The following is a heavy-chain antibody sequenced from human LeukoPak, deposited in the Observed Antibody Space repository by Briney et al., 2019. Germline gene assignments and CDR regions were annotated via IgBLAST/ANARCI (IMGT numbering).Heavy chain of an antibody. CDR1: GYTFTSYD. J-gene: IGHJ5*02. D-gene: IGHD4-17*01. Sequence: ASVKVSCKASGYTFTSYDINWVRQATGQGLEWMEWMNPNSGNTGYAHKCQARVTMTTNTSRSTAYMELSSLRSEDTAVYYCARGPEENGDSNWFDPWGQGPLVTVSS. CDR3: ARGPEENGDSNWFDP. CDR2: MNPNSGNT. V-gene: IGHV1-8*01.